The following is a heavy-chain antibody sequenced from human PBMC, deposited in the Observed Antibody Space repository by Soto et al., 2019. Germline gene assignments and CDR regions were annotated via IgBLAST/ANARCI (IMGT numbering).Heavy chain of an antibody. CDR3: ARGYSSSWFDY. CDR2: IYYSGST. J-gene: IGHJ4*02. CDR1: GGSISSGDYY. D-gene: IGHD6-13*01. Sequence: QVQLQEAGAGLVKPSQTLSLTCTVSGGSISSGDYYWSWIRQPPGKGLEGIGYIYYSGSTYYNPSLKSRVTIAVDTSKNQFSLKLISVTAADTAVYYCARGYSSSWFDYWGQGTLVTVSS. V-gene: IGHV4-30-4*01.